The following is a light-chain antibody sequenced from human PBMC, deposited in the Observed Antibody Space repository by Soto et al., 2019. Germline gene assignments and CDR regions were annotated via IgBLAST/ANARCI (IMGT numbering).Light chain of an antibody. J-gene: IGKJ1*01. CDR2: AAS. CDR3: QQSYLTPRT. V-gene: IGKV1-39*01. Sequence: DIQMTQSPSSLSASVGDRVTITCRASQSISSYLNWYQHKPGKAPELLIYAASTLQSRVPSRFSGSGSGTDFTLTISSLQPEDFATYSCQQSYLTPRTFGQGTRWIS. CDR1: QSISSY.